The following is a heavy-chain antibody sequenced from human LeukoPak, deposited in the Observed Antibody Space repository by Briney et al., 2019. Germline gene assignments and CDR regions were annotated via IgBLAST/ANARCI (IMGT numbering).Heavy chain of an antibody. Sequence: GASVKVSCKASGYTFTSHAIQWVRQAPGQRFEWMGWTHAGNGNTKYSQNFQDRVTIARDTSASTAYMELTSLRLEDTAVYYCARRTGATGIDFWGQGTLVTVSS. CDR3: ARRTGATGIDF. D-gene: IGHD6-13*01. V-gene: IGHV1-3*01. CDR1: GYTFTSHA. CDR2: THAGNGNT. J-gene: IGHJ4*02.